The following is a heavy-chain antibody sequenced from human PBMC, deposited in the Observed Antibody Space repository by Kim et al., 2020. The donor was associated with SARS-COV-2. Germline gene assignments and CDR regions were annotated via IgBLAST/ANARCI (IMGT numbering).Heavy chain of an antibody. CDR2: SDNDGSRT. J-gene: IGHJ2*01. CDR3: AGGRGGGGVGVVYL. Sequence: GGSLRLSCAASGCTLSNYWLHLGRQPPGKGLLWVARSDNDGSRTNYAASVMGRFIISRVTSKQTLFLQMNTLRADDTAVYYCAGGRGGGGVGVVYLW. V-gene: IGHV3-74*01. D-gene: IGHD3-16*01. CDR1: GCTLSNYW.